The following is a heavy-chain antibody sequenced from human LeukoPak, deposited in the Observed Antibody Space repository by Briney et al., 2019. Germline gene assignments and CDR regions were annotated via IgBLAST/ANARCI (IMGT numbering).Heavy chain of an antibody. Sequence: ASVKVSCKVSGYTLTELSMHWVRQAPGKGLEWMGRFDPEDGETIYAQTFQGRVTMTADTSADTAYMELSSLRSEDTAVYYCATEGKRVRGLYTYYSGQGTLCTVSS. CDR1: GYTLTELS. V-gene: IGHV1-24*01. CDR2: FDPEDGET. CDR3: ATEGKRVRGLYTYY. J-gene: IGHJ4*02. D-gene: IGHD3-10*01.